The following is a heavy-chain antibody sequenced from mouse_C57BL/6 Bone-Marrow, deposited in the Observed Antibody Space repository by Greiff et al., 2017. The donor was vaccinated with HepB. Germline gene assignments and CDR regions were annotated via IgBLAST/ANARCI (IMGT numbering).Heavy chain of an antibody. V-gene: IGHV14-2*01. Sequence: VQLQQSGAELVKPGASVKLSCTASGFNIKDYYMHWVKQRTEQGLEWIGRIDPEDGEIKYAPKFQGKATITADTSSNTAYLQLSSLTSEDTAVYYCARGPWLLPFAYWGQGTLVTVSA. J-gene: IGHJ3*01. D-gene: IGHD2-3*01. CDR1: GFNIKDYY. CDR3: ARGPWLLPFAY. CDR2: IDPEDGEI.